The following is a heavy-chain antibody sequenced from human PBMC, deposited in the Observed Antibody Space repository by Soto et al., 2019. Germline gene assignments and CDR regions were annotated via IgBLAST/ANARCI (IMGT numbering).Heavy chain of an antibody. D-gene: IGHD3-16*01. CDR3: ARLRGTPNFAY. J-gene: IGHJ4*02. CDR1: GGSISSYY. V-gene: IGHV4-59*08. CDR2: IYYSGST. Sequence: PSETLSLTCTVSGGSISSYYWSWIRQPPGKGLEWIGYIYYSGSTNYNPSLKSRVTISVDTSKNQFSLKLSSVTAADTAVYYCARLRGTPNFAYGGQGTLVTVSS.